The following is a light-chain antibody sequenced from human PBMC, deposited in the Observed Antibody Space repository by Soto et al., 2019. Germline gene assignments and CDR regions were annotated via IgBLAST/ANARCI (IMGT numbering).Light chain of an antibody. CDR3: RQYGSAPWT. V-gene: IGKV3-20*01. J-gene: IGKJ1*01. CDR2: GAS. CDR1: QSVSSNY. Sequence: EIVLTQSPGTLSLSPGERATLSCRASQSVSSNYLAWYQQKPGQAPRPLIYGASSRATGIPDRFSGSGAETDFTLTISSLESEDFAVYYCRQYGSAPWTFGQGT.